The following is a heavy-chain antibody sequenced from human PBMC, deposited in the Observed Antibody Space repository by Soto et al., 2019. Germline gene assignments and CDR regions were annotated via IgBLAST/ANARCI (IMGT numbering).Heavy chain of an antibody. CDR1: GFTFSSYS. D-gene: IGHD3-10*01. Sequence: GGSLRLSCAASGFTFSSYSMNWVRQAPGKGLEWVSGISWNSGSIGYADSVKGRFTISRDNAKNSLYLQMNSLRAEDTALYYCAKDISLYFQGGGYYYGSGSSYAFDIWGQGTMVTVSS. CDR3: AKDISLYFQGGGYYYGSGSSYAFDI. V-gene: IGHV3-9*01. CDR2: ISWNSGSI. J-gene: IGHJ3*02.